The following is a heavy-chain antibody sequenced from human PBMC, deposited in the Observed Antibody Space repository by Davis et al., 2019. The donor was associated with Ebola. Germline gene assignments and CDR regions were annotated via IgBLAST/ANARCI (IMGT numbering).Heavy chain of an antibody. D-gene: IGHD3-10*01. Sequence: PGGSLRLSCAASGFTFSSYWMSWVRQAPGKGLEWVANIKQDGSEKYYVDSVKGRFTISRDNAKNSLYLQMNSLRAEDTAVYYCAREEGYYGSGGNWFDPWGQGTLVTVSS. CDR1: GFTFSSYW. CDR2: IKQDGSEK. CDR3: AREEGYYGSGGNWFDP. V-gene: IGHV3-7*03. J-gene: IGHJ5*02.